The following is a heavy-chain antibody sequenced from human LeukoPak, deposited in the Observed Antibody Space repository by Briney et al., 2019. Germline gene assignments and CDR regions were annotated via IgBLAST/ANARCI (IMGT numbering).Heavy chain of an antibody. CDR2: ISGSGDST. CDR1: GFTFSSYA. D-gene: IGHD4-11*01. V-gene: IGHV3-23*01. Sequence: GGSLRLSCAASGFTFSSYAMSWVRQAPGKGLEWVSAISGSGDSTYYADSVKGRFTISRDNSKNTLYLQMNSLRAEDTAVYYCARDLPATVTTDPAYWGQGTLVTVSS. CDR3: ARDLPATVTTDPAY. J-gene: IGHJ4*02.